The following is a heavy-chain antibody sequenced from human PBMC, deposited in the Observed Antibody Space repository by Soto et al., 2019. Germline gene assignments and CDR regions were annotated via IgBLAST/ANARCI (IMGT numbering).Heavy chain of an antibody. CDR2: INPSGGST. J-gene: IGHJ6*02. CDR1: GYTFTSYY. V-gene: IGHV1-46*01. D-gene: IGHD3-10*01. Sequence: QVQLVQSGAEVKKPGASVKVSCKASGYTFTSYYMHWVRQAPGQGLEWMGIINPSGGSTTYAQKFQGRVTMTRVTSTITVYMELSSLRAEDTAVYYCARDSRALLWFGELYPYGMDVWGQGTTVTVSS. CDR3: ARDSRALLWFGELYPYGMDV.